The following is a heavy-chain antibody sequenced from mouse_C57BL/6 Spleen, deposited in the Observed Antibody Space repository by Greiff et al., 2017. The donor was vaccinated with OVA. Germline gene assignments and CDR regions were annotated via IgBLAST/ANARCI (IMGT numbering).Heavy chain of an antibody. Sequence: EVKVEESGGGLVKPGGSLKLSCAASGFTFSDYGMHWVRQAPEKGLEWVAYISSGSSTIYYADTVKGRFTISRDNAKNTLFLQMTSLRSEDTAMYYCASELRREGYYAMDYWGQGTSVTVSS. D-gene: IGHD2-4*01. CDR3: ASELRREGYYAMDY. CDR1: GFTFSDYG. J-gene: IGHJ4*01. CDR2: ISSGSSTI. V-gene: IGHV5-17*01.